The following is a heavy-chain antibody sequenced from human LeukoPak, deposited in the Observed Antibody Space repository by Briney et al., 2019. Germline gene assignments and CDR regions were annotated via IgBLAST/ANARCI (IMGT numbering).Heavy chain of an antibody. V-gene: IGHV3-23*01. D-gene: IGHD6-13*01. CDR1: GFTFSSSA. J-gene: IGHJ4*02. CDR3: AKKTPGTYPFDY. Sequence: GGSLRLSCAASGFTFSSSAMNWVRQVPGKGLEWVSASGTAGDTYYADSVKGRFTISRDDSKNPLYLQMTTLRAEDTAVYYCAKKTPGTYPFDYWGQGTLVTVSP. CDR2: SGTAGDT.